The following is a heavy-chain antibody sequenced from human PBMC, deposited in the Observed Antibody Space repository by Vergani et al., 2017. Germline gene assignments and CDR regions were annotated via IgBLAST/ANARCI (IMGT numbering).Heavy chain of an antibody. J-gene: IGHJ4*02. V-gene: IGHV1-69*04. CDR3: ARLGYCSSTSCRNHDY. CDR1: GGTFSSYA. CDR2: IIPILGIA. D-gene: IGHD2-2*01. Sequence: QVQLVQSGAEVKKPGASVKVSCKASGGTFSSYAISWVRQAPGQGLEWMGRIIPILGIANYAQKFQGRVTITADKSTSTAYMELSSLRSEDTAVYYCARLGYCSSTSCRNHDYWGQGTLVTVSS.